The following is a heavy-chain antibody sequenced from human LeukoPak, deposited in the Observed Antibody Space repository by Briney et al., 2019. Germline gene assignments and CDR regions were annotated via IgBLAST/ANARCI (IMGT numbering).Heavy chain of an antibody. CDR2: ISGYNGKT. CDR1: GYTFNTYG. J-gene: IGHJ4*02. Sequence: ASVKVSCKASGYTFNTYGITWVRQAPGQGLEWMGWISGYNGKTKYAQKLQDRVTMTTDTSTTTAYMELRSLTSDDTAVYYCARDRPHLGFWRSARDYYFDYWGQGTLVTVSS. D-gene: IGHD3-3*01. CDR3: ARDRPHLGFWRSARDYYFDY. V-gene: IGHV1-18*01.